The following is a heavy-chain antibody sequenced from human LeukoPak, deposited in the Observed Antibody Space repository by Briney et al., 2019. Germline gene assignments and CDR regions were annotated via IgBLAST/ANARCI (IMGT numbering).Heavy chain of an antibody. Sequence: PAESLSLTCTVSGGSISSYYWSWVRQPPGKGLEWLAYIYYSGSTNYNPSLKSRFTMLVDTSTNQFSLKLSSVTAADAAVYYWARYQTPIAAAGSRYAFDIWGQGTMVTVSS. CDR1: GGSISSYY. D-gene: IGHD6-13*01. CDR2: IYYSGST. V-gene: IGHV4-59*01. J-gene: IGHJ3*02. CDR3: ARYQTPIAAAGSRYAFDI.